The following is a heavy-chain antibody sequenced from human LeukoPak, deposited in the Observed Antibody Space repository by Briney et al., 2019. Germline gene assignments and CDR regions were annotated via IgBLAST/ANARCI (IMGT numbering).Heavy chain of an antibody. V-gene: IGHV3-33*01. CDR3: ARDPVAGTFKDTYYYYYMDV. CDR2: IWYEGSNK. D-gene: IGHD6-19*01. Sequence: GGSLRLSCAASGFTFSSYGMHWVRQAPGKGLEWVAVIWYEGSNKYYADSVKGRFTISRDNSKNTLYLQMNSLRAEDTAVYYCARDPVAGTFKDTYYYYYMDVWGKGTTVTVSS. J-gene: IGHJ6*03. CDR1: GFTFSSYG.